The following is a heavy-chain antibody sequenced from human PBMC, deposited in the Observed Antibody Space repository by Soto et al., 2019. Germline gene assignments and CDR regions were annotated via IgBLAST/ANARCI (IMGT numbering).Heavy chain of an antibody. J-gene: IGHJ4*02. CDR2: IFPSGTT. CDR3: ARSREFDY. Sequence: TLSLTCGVSGGSLSGATYSWNWIRQPPGKGLEWIGYIFPSGTTYYNPSLKSRVTISIDVSKNQFSLSLRSFTAADTAVYYCARSREFDYWSQGTLVTVSS. V-gene: IGHV4-30-2*01. CDR1: GGSLSGATYS.